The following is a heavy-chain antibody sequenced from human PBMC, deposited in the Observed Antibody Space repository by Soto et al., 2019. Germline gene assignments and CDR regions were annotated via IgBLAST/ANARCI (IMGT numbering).Heavy chain of an antibody. J-gene: IGHJ4*02. CDR2: ISGSGATT. Sequence: PGGCLTLSSAASVFIFSNYAISLLRQAPGSELEWVSAISGSGATTYYPDSVKGRFTISRDNSKNTLYLQMNNLRADDTAVYYCTKGGIPRRYNIPKVDFDYWGQGSLVTVSS. CDR1: VFIFSNYA. CDR3: TKGGIPRRYNIPKVDFDY. V-gene: IGHV3-23*01. D-gene: IGHD1-1*01.